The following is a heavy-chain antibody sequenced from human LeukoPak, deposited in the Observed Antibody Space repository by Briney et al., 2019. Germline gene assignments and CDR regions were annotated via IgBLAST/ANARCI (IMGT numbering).Heavy chain of an antibody. CDR1: GFTFSSYG. J-gene: IGHJ4*02. Sequence: GGSLRLCCAASGFTFSSYGMHWVRQAPGKGLEWVAVISYDGSNKYYADSVKGRFTISRDNSKNTLYLQMNSLRAEDTAVYYCAKGVGSSSSNPIDYWGQGTLVTVSS. CDR2: ISYDGSNK. V-gene: IGHV3-30*18. D-gene: IGHD6-13*01. CDR3: AKGVGSSSSNPIDY.